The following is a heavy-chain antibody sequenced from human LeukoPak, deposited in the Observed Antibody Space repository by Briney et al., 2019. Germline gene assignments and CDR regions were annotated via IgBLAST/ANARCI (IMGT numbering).Heavy chain of an antibody. V-gene: IGHV3-30*18. CDR1: GFTLSSHA. Sequence: PGTSLRLSCAASGFTLSSHAMHWVRQAPGKGLEWVAVISYDGSYKYYADSVKGRFTISRDDLENTLHLQMNSLRAEDTAVYFCAKRAAGSGSYYPYFDSWGQGTLVTVSS. J-gene: IGHJ4*02. CDR2: ISYDGSYK. CDR3: AKRAAGSGSYYPYFDS. D-gene: IGHD3-10*01.